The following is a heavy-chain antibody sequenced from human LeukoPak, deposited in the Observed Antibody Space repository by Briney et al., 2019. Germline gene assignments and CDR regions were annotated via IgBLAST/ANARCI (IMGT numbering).Heavy chain of an antibody. CDR3: ARVLPRYSCGGDCYSNIDAFDI. CDR1: GYTFTGYY. J-gene: IGHJ3*02. D-gene: IGHD2-21*01. CDR2: INPNSGHT. V-gene: IGHV1-2*02. Sequence: ASVKVSCKASGYTFTGYYMHWVRQAPGQGLEWMGWINPNSGHTNYAQKFQGRVTMTRDTSISTAYMELSRLSSDDTAVYYCARVLPRYSCGGDCYSNIDAFDIWGQGTMVTVSS.